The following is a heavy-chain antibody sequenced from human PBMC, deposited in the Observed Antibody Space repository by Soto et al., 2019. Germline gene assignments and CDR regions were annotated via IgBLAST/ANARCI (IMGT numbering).Heavy chain of an antibody. CDR2: INQDGSET. D-gene: IGHD2-2*01. CDR3: ARDRGWNIVVIPAAFDL. Sequence: DVQLVESGGGLVQPGGSLRLSCAASGVSFSAFWMSWVRQIPGKGLEWVANINQDGSETQYVDSVKSRFTISRDNAKNSLLLQMNSLRAEDSAVYYCARDRGWNIVVIPAAFDLWGRGALVSVSS. V-gene: IGHV3-7*01. J-gene: IGHJ4*02. CDR1: GVSFSAFW.